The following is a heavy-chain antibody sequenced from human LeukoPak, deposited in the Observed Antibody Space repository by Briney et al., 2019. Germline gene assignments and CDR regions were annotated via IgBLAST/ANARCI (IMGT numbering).Heavy chain of an antibody. J-gene: IGHJ4*02. Sequence: PGGSLRPSCGASGFTFSDFAMSWVRLAPGKGLEWVSSIEKDASRAYYADSVRGRFTVSRDNSRNTLYLQMSSLRVEDTALYYCAKQEGALIQNWCFDHWGLGTLVTVSS. D-gene: IGHD1-26*01. V-gene: IGHV3-23*03. CDR3: AKQEGALIQNWCFDH. CDR2: IEKDASRA. CDR1: GFTFSDFA.